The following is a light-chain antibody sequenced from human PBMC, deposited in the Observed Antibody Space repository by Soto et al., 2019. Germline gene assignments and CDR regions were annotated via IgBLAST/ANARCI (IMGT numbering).Light chain of an antibody. J-gene: IGKJ4*01. CDR3: QQYKNWPPLT. Sequence: EIVMTQSPATLSVSPGESATLSCRASQSVSSNLAWYQQKPGQAPRLLIYRASTRATGIPARFSGSGSGTDFTLTISSLQSEDFAVYYCQQYKNWPPLTFGGGTKVEIK. V-gene: IGKV3-15*01. CDR2: RAS. CDR1: QSVSSN.